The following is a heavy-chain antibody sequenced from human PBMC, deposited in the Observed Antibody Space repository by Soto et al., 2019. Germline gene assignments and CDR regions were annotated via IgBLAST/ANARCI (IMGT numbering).Heavy chain of an antibody. D-gene: IGHD3-22*01. Sequence: EVQLVESGGGLVKPGGSLRLSCAASGFTFSNAWMNWVRQAPGKGLEWVGRIKSKTDGGTTDYAAPVKGRFTISRDDSKNTLYLQMNSLKTEDTAVYYCNFPGYDSSGYYYYYYGMDVWGQGTTVTVSS. J-gene: IGHJ6*02. CDR2: IKSKTDGGTT. CDR1: GFTFSNAW. V-gene: IGHV3-15*07. CDR3: NFPGYDSSGYYYYYYGMDV.